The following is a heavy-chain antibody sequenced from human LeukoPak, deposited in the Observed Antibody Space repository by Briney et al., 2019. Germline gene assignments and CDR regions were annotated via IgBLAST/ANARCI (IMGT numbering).Heavy chain of an antibody. J-gene: IGHJ4*02. CDR1: GGTFISYA. CDR3: ARSTVGAAAGTPANDY. CDR2: IIPIFGTA. D-gene: IGHD6-13*01. V-gene: IGHV1-69*13. Sequence: ASVKVSCKASGGTFISYAISWVRQAPGQGLEWMGGIIPIFGTANYAQKFQGRVTITADESTSTAYMELSSLRSEDTAVYYCARSTVGAAAGTPANDYWGQGTLVTVSS.